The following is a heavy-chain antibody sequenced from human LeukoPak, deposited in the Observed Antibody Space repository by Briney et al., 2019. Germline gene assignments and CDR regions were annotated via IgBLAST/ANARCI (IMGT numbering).Heavy chain of an antibody. CDR3: TTDLQWLRDFWSGYYTFDY. J-gene: IGHJ4*02. D-gene: IGHD3-3*01. CDR2: IKSKTDGGTT. CDR1: GFTFSNAW. Sequence: GGSLRLSCAASGFTFSNAWMSWVRQAPGKGLEWVGRIKSKTDGGTTDYAAPVKGRFTISRDDSKNTLYLQMNSLKTEDTAVYYCTTDLQWLRDFWSGYYTFDYWGQETLVTVSS. V-gene: IGHV3-15*01.